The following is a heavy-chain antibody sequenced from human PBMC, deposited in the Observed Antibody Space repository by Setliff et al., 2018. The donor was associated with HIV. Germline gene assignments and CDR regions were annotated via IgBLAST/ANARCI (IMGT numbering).Heavy chain of an antibody. D-gene: IGHD1-26*01. CDR3: ARGGHYSGTYLPRDYYMDV. CDR1: GGTFSSYA. J-gene: IGHJ6*03. Sequence: GASVKVSCKASGGTFSSYAISWVRQAPGQGLEWMGGIIPIFGTANYAQKFQGRVTITADESTTTAYMELSSLRSEDTAVYYCARGGHYSGTYLPRDYYMDVWGKGTTVTVSS. CDR2: IIPIFGTA. V-gene: IGHV1-69*13.